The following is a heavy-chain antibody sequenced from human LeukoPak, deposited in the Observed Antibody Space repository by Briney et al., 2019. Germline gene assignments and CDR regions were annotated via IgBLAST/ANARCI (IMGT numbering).Heavy chain of an antibody. CDR3: ARVQEGRDIVATIVYYYYYMDV. D-gene: IGHD5-12*01. CDR2: ISSSGSTI. CDR1: GFTFSSYE. Sequence: GSLRLSCAASGFTFSSYEMNWVRQAPGKGLEWVSYISSSGSTIYYADSVKGRFTISRDNAKNSLYLQMNSLRAEDTAVYYCARVQEGRDIVATIVYYYYYMDVWGKGTTVTISS. J-gene: IGHJ6*03. V-gene: IGHV3-48*03.